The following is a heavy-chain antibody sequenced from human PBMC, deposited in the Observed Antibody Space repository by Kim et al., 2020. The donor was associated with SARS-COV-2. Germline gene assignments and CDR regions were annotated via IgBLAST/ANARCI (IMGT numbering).Heavy chain of an antibody. J-gene: IGHJ4*02. CDR2: VKGDGTNT. Sequence: GGSLRLSCAASGFTFSTYWMHWVRQAPGKGLVWVSRVKGDGTNTTYADSVKGRFTISRDNAKNTLYLQMNSLRAEDTAVYYCARGAGGGATLMPGLWGQGTLVTVSS. D-gene: IGHD5-12*01. CDR1: GFTFSTYW. CDR3: ARGAGGGATLMPGL. V-gene: IGHV3-74*01.